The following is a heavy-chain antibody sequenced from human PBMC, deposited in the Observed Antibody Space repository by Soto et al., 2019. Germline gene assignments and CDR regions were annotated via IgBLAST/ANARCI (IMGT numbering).Heavy chain of an antibody. V-gene: IGHV3-30*18. D-gene: IGHD1-7*01. CDR2: ISYDGSNK. Sequence: GGSLRLSCAASGFTFSSYGMHWVRQAPGKGLEWVAVISYDGSNKYYADSVKGRFTISRDSSKNTLYLQMNSLRAEDTAVYYCAKNLAGTMRGVAYFDYWGQGTLVTVSS. J-gene: IGHJ4*02. CDR1: GFTFSSYG. CDR3: AKNLAGTMRGVAYFDY.